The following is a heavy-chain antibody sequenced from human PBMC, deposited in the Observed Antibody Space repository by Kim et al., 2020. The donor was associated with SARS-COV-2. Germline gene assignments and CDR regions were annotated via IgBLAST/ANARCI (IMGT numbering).Heavy chain of an antibody. J-gene: IGHJ4*02. CDR3: ARVLGYCTNGVCYDYFDY. CDR2: IYYSGST. CDR1: GGSISSYY. Sequence: SETLSLTCTVSGGSISSYYWSWIRQPPGKGLEWIGYIYYSGSTNYNPSLKSRVTISVDTSKNQFSLKLSSVTAADTAVYYCARVLGYCTNGVCYDYFDYWGQGTLVTVSS. V-gene: IGHV4-59*13. D-gene: IGHD2-8*01.